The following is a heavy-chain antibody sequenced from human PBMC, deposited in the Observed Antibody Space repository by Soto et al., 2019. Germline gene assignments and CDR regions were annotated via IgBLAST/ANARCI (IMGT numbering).Heavy chain of an antibody. CDR3: ARGIEGWYQGRYYYGMDV. J-gene: IGHJ6*02. D-gene: IGHD6-19*01. CDR1: GFSISSYS. V-gene: IGHV4-59*01. CDR2: IYYSGST. Sequence: PAETLTLTCIVSGFSISSYSWSWVRQPPGKGLEWIGYIYYSGSTNYNPSLKSRVTISVDTSKNQFSLKLSSVTAADTAVYYCARGIEGWYQGRYYYGMDVWGQGTTVTVSS.